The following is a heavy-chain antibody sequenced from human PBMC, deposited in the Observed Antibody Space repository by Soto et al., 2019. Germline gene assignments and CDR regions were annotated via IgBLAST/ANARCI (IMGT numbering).Heavy chain of an antibody. J-gene: IGHJ4*01. Sequence: QAQLVESGGGLVKPGGSLRLSCAASGLTFSDYYMSWIRQAPGKGLEWVSYISSSSSYTNYADSVKGRFTISRDNAKNSLYLQMNSLRAEDTAVYYCARDHHRYSGYDYVDYWGQGTLVTVSS. D-gene: IGHD5-12*01. CDR1: GLTFSDYY. V-gene: IGHV3-11*05. CDR2: ISSSSSYT. CDR3: ARDHHRYSGYDYVDY.